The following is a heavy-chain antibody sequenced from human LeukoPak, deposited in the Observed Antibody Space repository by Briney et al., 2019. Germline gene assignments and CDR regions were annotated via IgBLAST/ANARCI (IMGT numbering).Heavy chain of an antibody. J-gene: IGHJ5*02. D-gene: IGHD2-8*01. CDR3: ARHALRGRDLSWLDP. V-gene: IGHV5-51*01. CDR2: IYPGDSYT. Sequence: GESLKISCQGSGYSFSNYWIAWVRQMPGKGLECMGIIYPGDSYTTYSPSFRGQVTISADKSITTPYLQWSSLKASDTAMYYCARHALRGRDLSWLDPWGQGTLVTVSS. CDR1: GYSFSNYW.